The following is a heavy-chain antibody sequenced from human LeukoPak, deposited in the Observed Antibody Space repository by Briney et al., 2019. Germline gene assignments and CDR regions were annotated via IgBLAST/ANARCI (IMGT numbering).Heavy chain of an antibody. CDR1: GGTFSSYA. D-gene: IGHD6-19*01. J-gene: IGHJ4*02. CDR3: ASLVAVAGTGY. CDR2: IIPIFGTA. Sequence: HGASVKVSCKASGGTFSSYAISWVRQAPGQGLEWMGGIIPIFGTANYAQKFQGRVTITADESTSTAYMELSSLRSEDTAVYYCASLVAVAGTGYWGQGTLVTVSS. V-gene: IGHV1-69*13.